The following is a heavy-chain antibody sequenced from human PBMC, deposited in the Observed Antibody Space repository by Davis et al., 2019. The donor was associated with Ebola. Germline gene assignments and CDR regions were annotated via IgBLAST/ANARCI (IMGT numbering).Heavy chain of an antibody. CDR1: GFTFNSYA. CDR2: ISGSGDRT. D-gene: IGHD5-18*01. CDR3: ATTRAGYSYASGGSFDY. Sequence: ESLKISCAASGFTFNSYAMSWVRPAPGKGLEWVSAISGSGDRTYSADSVKGRLTISSDKSKNTMYLQMNSLRAEDAAVYYCATTRAGYSYASGGSFDYWGQGTRVTVSS. J-gene: IGHJ4*02. V-gene: IGHV3-23*01.